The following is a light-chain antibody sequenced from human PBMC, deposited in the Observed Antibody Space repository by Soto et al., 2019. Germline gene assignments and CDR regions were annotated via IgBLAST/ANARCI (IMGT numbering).Light chain of an antibody. CDR2: GPS. CDR3: QQYGRSSFT. J-gene: IGKJ3*01. CDR1: QSVSSSY. V-gene: IGKV3-20*01. Sequence: EIVLTQSPGTLSLSPGEGLTLSCRASQSVSSSYLAWYQHKPGQAHRLLIYGPSTRSTGIPDRFSGSGAGTDFSLTISRLEPEDFAVYYCQQYGRSSFTLGPGTKVDIK.